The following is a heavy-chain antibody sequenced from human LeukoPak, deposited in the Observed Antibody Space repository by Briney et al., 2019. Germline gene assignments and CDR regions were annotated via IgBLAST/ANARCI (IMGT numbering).Heavy chain of an antibody. CDR1: GDFISSSRYY. CDR2: ISYSGST. CDR3: ARRSEGYSGTYYFDY. Sequence: SETLSLTCIVSGDFISSSRYYWGWIRQPPGKGLEWIGSISYSGSTYYNPSLKSRVTISVDTSKNQFSLKLSSVTAADTAVYYCARRSEGYSGTYYFDYWGQGTLVTVSS. J-gene: IGHJ4*02. V-gene: IGHV4-39*01. D-gene: IGHD1-7*01.